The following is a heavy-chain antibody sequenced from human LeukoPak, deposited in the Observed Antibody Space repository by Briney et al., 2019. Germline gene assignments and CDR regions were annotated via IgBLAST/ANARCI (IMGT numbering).Heavy chain of an antibody. J-gene: IGHJ4*02. V-gene: IGHV4-34*01. CDR3: ARGLVGYSYAGSFFDY. CDR2: INHSGST. CDR1: GGSFSGYY. Sequence: SETLSLTCAVYGGSFSGYYWSWIRQPPGKGLEWIGEINHSGSTNYNPSLKSRVTISVDTSKNQFSLKLSSVTAADTAVYYCARGLVGYSYAGSFFDYWGQGTLVTVSS. D-gene: IGHD5-18*01.